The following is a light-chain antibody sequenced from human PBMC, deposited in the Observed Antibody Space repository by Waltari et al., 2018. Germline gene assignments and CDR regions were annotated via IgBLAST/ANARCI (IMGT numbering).Light chain of an antibody. CDR1: QRISSW. V-gene: IGKV1-5*03. J-gene: IGKJ2*01. CDR3: QQYNGYPYT. CDR2: KAS. Sequence: DIQMTQSPSTLSASVGDRVTITCRASQRISSWLAWYQQEPGKAPKLLISKASSLETGVPSRFSGSGSGTEFTLTISSLQPDDFATYYCQQYNGYPYTFGQGTKLEI.